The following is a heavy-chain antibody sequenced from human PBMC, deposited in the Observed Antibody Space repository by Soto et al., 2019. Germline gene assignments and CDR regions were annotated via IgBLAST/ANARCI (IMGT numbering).Heavy chain of an antibody. Sequence: HLVQSGPEVKKPGASITVSCKTSGDTFTNFGLRWVRQAPGQGLEWMGLIPTYNRTRNYAQKFQGTLTMTTDTSTSTAYMELKSLRDDDTAVYYCAKVVLGVVKWFDPWGQGTLVTVSS. D-gene: IGHD3-10*01. V-gene: IGHV1-18*01. CDR2: IPTYNRTR. CDR1: GDTFTNFG. J-gene: IGHJ5*02. CDR3: AKVVLGVVKWFDP.